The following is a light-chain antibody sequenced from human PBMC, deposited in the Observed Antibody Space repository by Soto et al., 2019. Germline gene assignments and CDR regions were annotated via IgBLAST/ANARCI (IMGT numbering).Light chain of an antibody. Sequence: EFVLTQSPGTLSLSPGERATLSCRASQSLSSSYLAWYQQKPGQAPRLLIYGASSRATGIPGRFSGSGSGTDFTLTVSRLEPEDFAVYYCQQYANSRTFGQGTKVDIK. J-gene: IGKJ1*01. CDR1: QSLSSSY. V-gene: IGKV3-20*01. CDR3: QQYANSRT. CDR2: GAS.